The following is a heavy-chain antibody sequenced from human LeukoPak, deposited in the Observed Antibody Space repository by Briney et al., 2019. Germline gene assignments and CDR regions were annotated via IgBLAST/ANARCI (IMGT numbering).Heavy chain of an antibody. V-gene: IGHV3-23*01. D-gene: IGHD4-17*01. Sequence: GGSLRLSCAASGFTFSSYGMSWVRQAPGKGLEWVSYISSSSSTIYYADSVKGRFTISRDNSKNTLYLQMNSLRAEDTAVYYCAKLGTTSPLVGYFDYWGQGTLVTVSS. J-gene: IGHJ4*02. CDR3: AKLGTTSPLVGYFDY. CDR1: GFTFSSYG. CDR2: ISSSSSTI.